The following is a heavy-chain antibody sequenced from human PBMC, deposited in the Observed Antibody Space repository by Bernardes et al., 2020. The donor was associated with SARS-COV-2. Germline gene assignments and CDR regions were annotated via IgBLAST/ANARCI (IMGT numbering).Heavy chain of an antibody. CDR3: TPSP. CDR1: GFSLSRYP. CDR2: ISGSIT. V-gene: IGHV3-23*05. J-gene: IGHJ5*02. Sequence: LRRSCAASGFSLSRYPMSWVRQAPGKGLEWVSVISGSITYYAESVKGRFTISRDDSKNTLYLQMNSLRVEDTAVYYCTPSPGGQGTLVTVSS.